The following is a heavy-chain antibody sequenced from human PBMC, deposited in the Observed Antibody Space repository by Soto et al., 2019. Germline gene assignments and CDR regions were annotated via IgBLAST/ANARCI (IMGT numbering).Heavy chain of an antibody. CDR3: ARQREPIYYYYGLDV. J-gene: IGHJ6*02. Sequence: PGESLKISCKGSGNSFTNCWITWVRQMPGKGLEWMGRIDPSDSYTNYSPSFQGHVTFSIDKSISTAYLQWSSLKASDTAIYYCARQREPIYYYYGLDVWGQGTTVTVSS. CDR1: GNSFTNCW. D-gene: IGHD6-25*01. V-gene: IGHV5-10-1*01. CDR2: IDPSDSYT.